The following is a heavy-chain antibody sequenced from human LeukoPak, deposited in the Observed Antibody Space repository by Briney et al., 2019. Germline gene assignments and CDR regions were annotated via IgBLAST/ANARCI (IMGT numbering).Heavy chain of an antibody. CDR3: ARGQRGFPY. CDR2: ISYSGST. Sequence: SETLSITCAVSGGTINGYYWSWIRQPPGKGLEWIGHISYSGSTDYNPSLKSRVTISIDTSRNQFSLKLSSVTAADTAVYYCARGQRGFPYWGQGTLVTVSS. D-gene: IGHD5-12*01. V-gene: IGHV4-59*01. CDR1: GGTINGYY. J-gene: IGHJ4*02.